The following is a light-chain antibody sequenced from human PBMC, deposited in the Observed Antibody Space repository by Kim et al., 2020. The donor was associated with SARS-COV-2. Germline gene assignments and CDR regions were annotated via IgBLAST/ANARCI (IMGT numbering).Light chain of an antibody. CDR3: QSYDSSNQVV. J-gene: IGLJ2*01. Sequence: KTVTISCTRSSGGIASNYVQWYQQRPGSAPTTVIYEDNQRPSGVPDRFSGSIDSSSNSASLTISGLKTEDEADYYCQSYDSSNQVVFGGGTQLTVL. CDR1: SGGIASNY. V-gene: IGLV6-57*03. CDR2: EDN.